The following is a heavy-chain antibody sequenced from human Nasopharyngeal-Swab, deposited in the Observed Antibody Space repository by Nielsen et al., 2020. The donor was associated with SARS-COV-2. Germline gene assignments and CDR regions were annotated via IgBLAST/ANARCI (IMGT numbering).Heavy chain of an antibody. CDR1: GFTFSSYW. J-gene: IGHJ6*02. V-gene: IGHV3-7*01. Sequence: GESRKISCAASGFTFSSYWMSLVRQAPGKGLEWVANIKQEGSEKYYVDSVKGRFTISRDNAENSLYLQMNSLRAEDTAVYYCAREFGYSGYDKRYYYYGMDVWGQGTTVTVSS. CDR3: AREFGYSGYDKRYYYYGMDV. D-gene: IGHD5-12*01. CDR2: IKQEGSEK.